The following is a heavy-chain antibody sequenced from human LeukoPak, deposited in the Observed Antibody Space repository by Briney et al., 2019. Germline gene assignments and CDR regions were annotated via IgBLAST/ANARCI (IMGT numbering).Heavy chain of an antibody. J-gene: IGHJ3*02. D-gene: IGHD1-26*01. CDR2: ISYDGSNK. Sequence: PGGSLRLSCAASGFTFSSYAMHWVRQAPGKGPEWVAVISYDGSNKYYADSVKGRFTISRDNSKNTLYLQMNSLRAEDTAVYYCASARMGADAFDIWGQGTMVTVSS. CDR1: GFTFSSYA. V-gene: IGHV3-30-3*01. CDR3: ASARMGADAFDI.